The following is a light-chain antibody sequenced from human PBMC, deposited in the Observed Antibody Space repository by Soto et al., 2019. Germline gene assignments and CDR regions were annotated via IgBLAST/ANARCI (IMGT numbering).Light chain of an antibody. CDR3: QSYDRSLSGWV. Sequence: QSALTQPASVSGSPGQSITISCSGTSSDVGGYKYVSWYQQHPGKAPKLMIYEVSYRPSGVSNRFSGSKSGNTASLAITGLQAEDEADYYCQSYDRSLSGWVFGGGTKLTVL. J-gene: IGLJ3*02. V-gene: IGLV2-14*01. CDR2: EVS. CDR1: SSDVGGYKY.